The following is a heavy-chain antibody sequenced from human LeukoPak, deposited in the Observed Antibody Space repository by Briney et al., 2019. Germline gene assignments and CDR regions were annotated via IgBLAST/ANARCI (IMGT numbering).Heavy chain of an antibody. CDR3: ARGQIYYGSGSLSPSMDV. CDR1: GYTFTSYG. Sequence: ASVKVSCKASGYTFTSYGISWVRQATGQGLEWMGWMNPNSGNTGYAQKFQGRVTMTRNTSISTAYMELSSLRSEDTAVYYCARGQIYYGSGSLSPSMDVWGQGTTVTVSS. J-gene: IGHJ6*02. CDR2: MNPNSGNT. D-gene: IGHD3-10*01. V-gene: IGHV1-8*02.